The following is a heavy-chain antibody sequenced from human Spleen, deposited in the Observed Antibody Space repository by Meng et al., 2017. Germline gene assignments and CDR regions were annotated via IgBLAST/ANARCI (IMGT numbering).Heavy chain of an antibody. J-gene: IGHJ3*02. V-gene: IGHV3-30*04. CDR2: ISYYGSKK. D-gene: IGHD3-10*01. CDR1: GFTFSGSA. Sequence: GESLKISCAASGFTFSGSAMHWVRQASRKGLEWVSSISYYGSKKYYADSVKGRFIISRDNSKNMLFLQMNSLRAEDTAVYYCARVSGLGTLTHTAFDIWGQGTMVTVSS. CDR3: ARVSGLGTLTHTAFDI.